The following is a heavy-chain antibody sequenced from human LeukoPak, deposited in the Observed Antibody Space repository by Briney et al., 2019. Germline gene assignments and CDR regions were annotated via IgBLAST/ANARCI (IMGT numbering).Heavy chain of an antibody. Sequence: SETLSLTCAVYGGSFSGYYWSWIRQPPGKGLEWIGEINHSGSTNYNPSLKSRVTISVDTSKNQFSLKLSSVTAADTAVYYCARGRSGSGSYYRRNWFDPSGQGTLVTVSS. CDR1: GGSFSGYY. J-gene: IGHJ5*02. D-gene: IGHD3-10*01. CDR3: ARGRSGSGSYYRRNWFDP. CDR2: INHSGST. V-gene: IGHV4-34*01.